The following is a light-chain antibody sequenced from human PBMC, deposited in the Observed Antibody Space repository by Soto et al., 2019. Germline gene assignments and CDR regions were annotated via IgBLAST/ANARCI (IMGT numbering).Light chain of an antibody. CDR2: DVS. Sequence: EIVLTQSPATLSXXXXXXXXXXXLASQSVSNSLAWYQQKPGQPPRLLIYDVSNRATGIPARFSGSGSGTDFTLSVSCLESVDSAVYQFHQRRNSPVTFGGGTKVDI. V-gene: IGKV3-11*01. CDR1: QSVSNS. J-gene: IGKJ4*01. CDR3: HQRRNSPVT.